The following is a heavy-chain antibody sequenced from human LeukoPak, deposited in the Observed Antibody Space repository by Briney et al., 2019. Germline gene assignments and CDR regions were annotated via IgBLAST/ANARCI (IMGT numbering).Heavy chain of an antibody. J-gene: IGHJ6*03. CDR3: ARDSVAVPAAAYYYYMDV. CDR1: GYTFTSYG. CDR2: ISAYNGNT. V-gene: IGHV1-18*01. D-gene: IGHD2-2*01. Sequence: ASVKVSCKASGYTFTSYGITWVRQAPGQGLEWMGWISAYNGNTNYAQKLQGRVTMTTDTSTSTAYMELRSLRSDDTAVYYCARDSVAVPAAAYYYYMDVWGKGTTVTVSS.